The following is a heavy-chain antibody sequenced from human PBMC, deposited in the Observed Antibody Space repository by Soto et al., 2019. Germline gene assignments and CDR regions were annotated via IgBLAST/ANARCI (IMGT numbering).Heavy chain of an antibody. J-gene: IGHJ6*03. D-gene: IGHD3-3*01. CDR1: GGSFSGYY. CDR2: INHSGST. CDR3: ARTIFGVVIPNYYYYYMDV. V-gene: IGHV4-34*01. Sequence: PSETLSLTCAVYGGSFSGYYWSWIRQPPGKGLEWIGEINHSGSTNYNPSLKSRVTISVDTSKNQFSLKLSSVTAADTAVYYCARTIFGVVIPNYYYYYMDVWGKATTVTVSS.